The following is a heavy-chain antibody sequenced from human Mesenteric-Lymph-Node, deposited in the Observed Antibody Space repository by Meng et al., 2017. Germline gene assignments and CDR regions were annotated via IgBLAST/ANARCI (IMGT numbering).Heavy chain of an antibody. Sequence: ASVKVSCKASGYTFTGYYIHWVRQAPGQGLEWMGWINPNSGVTNYAQKFQGRVTMTRDTSISTAYMELSRLRSDDTAVYYCARVSSGYLSVSYFDLWGRGTLVTVSS. CDR3: ARVSSGYLSVSYFDL. D-gene: IGHD3-22*01. V-gene: IGHV1-2*02. J-gene: IGHJ2*01. CDR1: GYTFTGYY. CDR2: INPNSGVT.